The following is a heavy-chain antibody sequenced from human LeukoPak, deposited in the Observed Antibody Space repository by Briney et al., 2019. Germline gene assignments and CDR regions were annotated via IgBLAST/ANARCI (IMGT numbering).Heavy chain of an antibody. CDR2: ISWNSGSI. J-gene: IGHJ4*02. CDR3: AKGLDDSSGYYYVGHFDY. V-gene: IGHV3-9*03. Sequence: QPGGSLRLSCAASGFTFDDYAMHWVRQAPGKGLEWVSGISWNSGSIGYADSVKGRFTISRDNAKNSLYLQMNSLRAEDMALYYCAKGLDDSSGYYYVGHFDYWGQGTLVTVSS. CDR1: GFTFDDYA. D-gene: IGHD3-22*01.